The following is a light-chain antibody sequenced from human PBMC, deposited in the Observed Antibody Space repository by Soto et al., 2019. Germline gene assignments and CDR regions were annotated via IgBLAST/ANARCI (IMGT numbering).Light chain of an antibody. V-gene: IGKV3-20*01. Sequence: LRLSAGTLSLSQGERATLSCRASQSVSSNYLAWYQQKPGQAPRLLVYGASSRATGIPARFSGSGSGTEFTLTISSLQPEDFAVYYCQQYGSSITFGQGARLEFK. J-gene: IGKJ5*01. CDR1: QSVSSNY. CDR3: QQYGSSIT. CDR2: GAS.